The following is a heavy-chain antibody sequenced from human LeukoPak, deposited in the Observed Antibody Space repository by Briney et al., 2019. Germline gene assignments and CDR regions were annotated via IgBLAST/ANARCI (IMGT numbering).Heavy chain of an antibody. J-gene: IGHJ4*02. V-gene: IGHV5-51*01. CDR3: ARGGEQLLSSFDY. Sequence: GESLKISCKGSGYRLITYWIGWGRQMPGKGLEWMGIIYPGDSDTRYSPSFQGQVTISVDKSISTAYLQWSSLKASDSAMYYCARGGEQLLSSFDYWGQGTLVTVSS. D-gene: IGHD6-19*01. CDR1: GYRLITYW. CDR2: IYPGDSDT.